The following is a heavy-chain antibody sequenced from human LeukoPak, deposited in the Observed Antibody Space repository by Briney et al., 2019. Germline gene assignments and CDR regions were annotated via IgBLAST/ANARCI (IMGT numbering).Heavy chain of an antibody. V-gene: IGHV3-23*01. CDR1: GFTFSSYS. CDR3: AKDYYDSSGYYWDYFDY. Sequence: PGGSLRLSCAASGFTFSSYSMNWVRQAPGKGLEWVSAISGSGGSTYYADSVKGRFTISRDNSKNTLYLQMNSLRAEDTAVYYCAKDYYDSSGYYWDYFDYWGQGTLVTVSS. CDR2: ISGSGGST. D-gene: IGHD3-22*01. J-gene: IGHJ4*02.